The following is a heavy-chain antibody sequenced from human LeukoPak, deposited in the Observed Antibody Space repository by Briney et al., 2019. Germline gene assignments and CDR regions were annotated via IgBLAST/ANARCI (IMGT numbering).Heavy chain of an antibody. J-gene: IGHJ4*02. D-gene: IGHD4-17*01. CDR1: GFTFSSYW. V-gene: IGHV3-74*01. CDR2: INSDGSST. CDR3: ASPKDYGDYALFDY. Sequence: GGSLRLSCAASGFTFSSYWMHWVRQAPGKELVWVSRINSDGSSTSYADSVKGRFTISRDNAKNTLYLQMNSLRAEDTAVYYCASPKDYGDYALFDYWGQGTLVTVSS.